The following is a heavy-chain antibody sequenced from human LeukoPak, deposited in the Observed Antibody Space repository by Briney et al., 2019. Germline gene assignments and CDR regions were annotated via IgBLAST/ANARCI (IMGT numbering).Heavy chain of an antibody. J-gene: IGHJ4*02. CDR1: GGSISSSSYY. CDR2: IYYSGST. CDR3: AQVDYYDSSGYYRERPYFDY. Sequence: PSETLSLTCTVSGGSISSSSYYWGWIRQPPGKGLEWIGSIYYSGSTYYNPSLKSRVTISVDTSKNQFSLKLSSVTAADTAVYYCAQVDYYDSSGYYRERPYFDYWGQGTLVTVSS. D-gene: IGHD3-22*01. V-gene: IGHV4-39*07.